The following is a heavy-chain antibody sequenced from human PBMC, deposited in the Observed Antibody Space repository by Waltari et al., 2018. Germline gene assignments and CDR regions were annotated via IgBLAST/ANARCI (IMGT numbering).Heavy chain of an antibody. CDR3: ARGRNGYIQDVFDI. V-gene: IGHV3-48*01. D-gene: IGHD5-12*01. J-gene: IGHJ3*02. CDR1: GFTFSTYN. Sequence: EVHLVASGGGLVQPGESLRLSCAASGFTFSTYNMNWVRQAPGKGLGWCAYISSNNTPYYADYVKGRFTISRDNAKNSLYLQMNSLRAEDTALYYCARGRNGYIQDVFDIWGQGTMVSVSS. CDR2: ISSNNTP.